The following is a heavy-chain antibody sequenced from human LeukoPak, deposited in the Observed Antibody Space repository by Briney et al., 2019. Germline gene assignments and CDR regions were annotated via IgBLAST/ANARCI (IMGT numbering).Heavy chain of an antibody. CDR1: GGSISSYY. D-gene: IGHD3-10*01. CDR3: ARGKYSAKYGSGSYYNRNGAFDI. CDR2: MYYSGST. V-gene: IGHV4-59*01. Sequence: SETLPLTCTVSGGSISSYYWSWVRQPPGKGLEWIGYMYYSGSTNYNPSLKSRVTISVDTSKNQFPLKLSSVTAADTAVYYCARGKYSAKYGSGSYYNRNGAFDIWGQGTMVTVSS. J-gene: IGHJ3*02.